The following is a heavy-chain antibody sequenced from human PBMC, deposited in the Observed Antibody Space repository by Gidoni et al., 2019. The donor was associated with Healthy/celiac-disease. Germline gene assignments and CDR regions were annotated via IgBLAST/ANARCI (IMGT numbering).Heavy chain of an antibody. J-gene: IGHJ4*02. V-gene: IGHV3-23*01. D-gene: IGHD5-12*01. Sequence: FTISRDNSKNTLYLQMNSLRAEDTAVYYCAKDWVRGYDSLYYFDYWGQGTLVTVSS. CDR3: AKDWVRGYDSLYYFDY.